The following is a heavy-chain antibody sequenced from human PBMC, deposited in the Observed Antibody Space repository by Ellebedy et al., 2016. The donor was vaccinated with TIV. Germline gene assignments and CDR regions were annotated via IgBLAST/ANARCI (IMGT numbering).Heavy chain of an antibody. Sequence: MPSETLSLTCTVSGDSITSYYWSWIRQPPGKGLEWIGYIYYSGRTNYNPSLKSRVTISVDTSKNQFSLKLSSVTAADTAVYYCARARTYYDFWSPYYYYYGMDVWGQGTTVTVSS. D-gene: IGHD3-3*01. CDR3: ARARTYYDFWSPYYYYYGMDV. V-gene: IGHV4-59*01. CDR1: GDSITSYY. J-gene: IGHJ6*02. CDR2: IYYSGRT.